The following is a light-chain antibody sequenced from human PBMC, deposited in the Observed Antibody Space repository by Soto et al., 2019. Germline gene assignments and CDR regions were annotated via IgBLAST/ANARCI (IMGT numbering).Light chain of an antibody. CDR1: QDIGTY. CDR2: GAY. V-gene: IGKV1-16*01. J-gene: IGKJ2*01. CDR3: QQYHTYPQT. Sequence: DIQMTQSPSSLSASVGDIVTITCRSSQDIGTYLAWFQQKPGKAPKSLIYGAYNWHSGVPSRFSGSRSETDFTLTITSLQSEDFATYYCQQYHTYPQTFGQGTRLEI.